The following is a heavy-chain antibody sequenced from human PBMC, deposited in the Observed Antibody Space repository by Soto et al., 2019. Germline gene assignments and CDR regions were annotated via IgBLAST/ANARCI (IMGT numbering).Heavy chain of an antibody. Sequence: GGSMRLSCAASGFPVSSNYMSWVRQAPGKGLEWVSVIYSGGSTYYADSVKGRFTISRDNSKNTLYLQMNSLRAEDTAVYYCARDLRVAGLDYWGQGTLVTSPQ. CDR1: GFPVSSNY. CDR2: IYSGGST. D-gene: IGHD6-19*01. V-gene: IGHV3-66*01. CDR3: ARDLRVAGLDY. J-gene: IGHJ4*02.